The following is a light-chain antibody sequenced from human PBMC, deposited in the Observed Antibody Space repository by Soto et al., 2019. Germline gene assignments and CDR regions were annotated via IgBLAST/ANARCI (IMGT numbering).Light chain of an antibody. Sequence: QSALTQPASVSGSPGQSITISCTGTSSDVGGYKYVSWYQHYPGKAPKLIIYEVSNRPSGVSDRFSGSKSGNTASLTIAGLQAEDEADYYCISYTTSSTLVFGAGTQLTVL. V-gene: IGLV2-14*01. J-gene: IGLJ2*01. CDR2: EVS. CDR1: SSDVGGYKY. CDR3: ISYTTSSTLV.